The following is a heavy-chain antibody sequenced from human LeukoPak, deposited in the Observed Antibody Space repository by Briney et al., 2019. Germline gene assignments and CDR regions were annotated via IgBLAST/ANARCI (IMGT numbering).Heavy chain of an antibody. Sequence: SETLSLTCTVSGGSISSSSYYWGWIRQPPGKGLEWIGSIYYSRSTYYNPSLKSRVTISVDTSKNQFSLKLSSVTAADTAVYYCARRAWYFDYWGQGTLVTVSS. J-gene: IGHJ4*02. CDR2: IYYSRST. CDR1: GGSISSSSYY. D-gene: IGHD1-26*01. CDR3: ARRAWYFDY. V-gene: IGHV4-39*01.